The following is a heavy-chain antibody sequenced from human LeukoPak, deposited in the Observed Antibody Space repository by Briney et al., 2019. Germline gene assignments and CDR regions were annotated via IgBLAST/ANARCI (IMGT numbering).Heavy chain of an antibody. V-gene: IGHV4-39*01. CDR1: GGSISSSSYS. CDR2: IYYSGTT. CDR3: ARLRFDFWSGYTHPYFDY. D-gene: IGHD3-3*01. J-gene: IGHJ4*02. Sequence: SETLSLTCTVSGGSISSSSYSWGWIRQPPGKGLEWIGSIYYSGTTYYNPSLKSRVTISVDTSKIQFSLNLSSVAATDTAVYFCARLRFDFWSGYTHPYFDYWGQGTLVTVSS.